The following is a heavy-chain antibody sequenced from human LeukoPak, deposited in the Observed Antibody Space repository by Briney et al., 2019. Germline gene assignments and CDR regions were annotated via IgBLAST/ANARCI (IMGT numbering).Heavy chain of an antibody. Sequence: SGPTLVNPTQTLTLTCTFSGFSLSTVGVGVGWIRQPPGKALEWLAINFWDDDKRYSPSLKSRLTITKDTSKNQVVLTMTNMDPVDTATYYCAHRPLYCSGGSCYDYWGPGILVTVSS. J-gene: IGHJ4*02. CDR3: AHRPLYCSGGSCYDY. D-gene: IGHD2-15*01. V-gene: IGHV2-5*02. CDR2: NFWDDDK. CDR1: GFSLSTVGVG.